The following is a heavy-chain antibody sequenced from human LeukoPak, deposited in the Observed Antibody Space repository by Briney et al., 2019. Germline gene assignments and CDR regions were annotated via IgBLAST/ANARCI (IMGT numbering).Heavy chain of an antibody. Sequence: GGSLRLSCAASGFTFSSYGMHWVRQAPGKGLEWVAVISYDGSNKYYADSVKGRFTISRDNSKNTLYLQMNSLRAEDTAVYYCVKGGRDILTGYFYYWGQGTLVTVSS. V-gene: IGHV3-30*18. CDR1: GFTFSSYG. J-gene: IGHJ4*02. D-gene: IGHD3-9*01. CDR3: VKGGRDILTGYFYY. CDR2: ISYDGSNK.